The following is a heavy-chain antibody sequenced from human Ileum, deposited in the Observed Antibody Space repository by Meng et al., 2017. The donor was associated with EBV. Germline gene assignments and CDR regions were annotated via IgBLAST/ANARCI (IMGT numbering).Heavy chain of an antibody. CDR2: IYYSGST. CDR1: GGSISSYY. D-gene: IGHD2-15*01. CDR3: ARGGWSLDY. V-gene: IGHV4-59*08. Sequence: QGRLTGSGPGLVKPSETLSLTCTFSGGSISSYYWSWIRQPPGKGLEWIGYIYYSGSTNYNPSLKSRVTISVDTSKNQFSLNLSSVTAADTAVYYCARGGWSLDYWGQGTLVTVSS. J-gene: IGHJ4*02.